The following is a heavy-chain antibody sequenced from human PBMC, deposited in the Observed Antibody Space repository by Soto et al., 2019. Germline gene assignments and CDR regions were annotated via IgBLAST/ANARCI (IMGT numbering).Heavy chain of an antibody. CDR1: GGSISSSSYY. CDR3: ATGGTYFDY. J-gene: IGHJ4*02. V-gene: IGHV4-39*07. Sequence: PSETLSLTCTVSGGSISSSSYYWGWIRQPPGKGLEWIGRIHTSGSPNYNPSLKSRVTMSADTSKNQFSLKLTSVTAADTAVYYCATGGTYFDYWGQGTLVTVSS. CDR2: IHTSGSP.